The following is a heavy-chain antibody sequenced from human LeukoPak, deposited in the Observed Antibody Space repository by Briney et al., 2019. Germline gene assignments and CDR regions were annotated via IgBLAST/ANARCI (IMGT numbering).Heavy chain of an antibody. CDR3: AKEEEHRTRGVLDY. CDR1: GFTFSSYG. Sequence: GRSLRLSCAASGFTFSSYGMHWVRQAPGKGLEWVAVISYDGSNKYYADSVKGRFTISRDNSKNTLYLQMNSLRAEDTAVYYCAKEEEHRTRGVLDYWGQETLVTVSS. V-gene: IGHV3-30*18. D-gene: IGHD3-10*01. CDR2: ISYDGSNK. J-gene: IGHJ4*02.